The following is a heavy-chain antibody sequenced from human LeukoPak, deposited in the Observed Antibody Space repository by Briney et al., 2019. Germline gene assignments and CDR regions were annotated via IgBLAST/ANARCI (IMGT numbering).Heavy chain of an antibody. CDR1: GGSISSYY. D-gene: IGHD4-17*01. CDR2: IYYSGST. J-gene: IGHJ4*02. Sequence: PSETLSLTCTVSGGSISSYYWSWIRQPPGKGLEWIGYIYYSGSTNYNPSLKSRVTISVDTSKNQFSLKLSSVTAADTAVYYYARHSGRDYGVDLWGQGTLVTVSS. CDR3: ARHSGRDYGVDL. V-gene: IGHV4-59*08.